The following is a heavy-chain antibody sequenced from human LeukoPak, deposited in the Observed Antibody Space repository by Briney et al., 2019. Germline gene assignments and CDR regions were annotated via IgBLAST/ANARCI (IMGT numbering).Heavy chain of an antibody. Sequence: GGSLRLSCAASGFTFNYYAMSWVRQAPGKGLEWVSGITGSGGSTYYADSVKGRLTISRDNSKNTLYLQMNSLRAEDTAVYYCARRMGGYSYGVDYWGQGTLVTVSS. J-gene: IGHJ4*02. D-gene: IGHD5-18*01. V-gene: IGHV3-23*01. CDR3: ARRMGGYSYGVDY. CDR2: ITGSGGST. CDR1: GFTFNYYA.